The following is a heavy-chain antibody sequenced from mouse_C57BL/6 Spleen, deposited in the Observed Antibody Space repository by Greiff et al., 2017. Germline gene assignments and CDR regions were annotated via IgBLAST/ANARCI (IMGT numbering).Heavy chain of an antibody. J-gene: IGHJ3*01. CDR2: IYPRAGGT. V-gene: IGHV1-85*01. CDR3: ARGGSRVAY. Sequence: QVQLQQSGPELVKPGASVTLSCKASGYTFTGYDINWVKQTPGQGLEWIGWIYPRAGGTKYNEKFKGKATLTVDTSSSTAYMELHSLTSEDAAVYLCARGGSRVAYWGQGTLVTVSA. D-gene: IGHD1-1*02. CDR1: GYTFTGYD.